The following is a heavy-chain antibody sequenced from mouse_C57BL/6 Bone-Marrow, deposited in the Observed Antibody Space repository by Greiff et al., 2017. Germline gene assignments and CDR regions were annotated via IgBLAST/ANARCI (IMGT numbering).Heavy chain of an antibody. CDR1: GFTFSDYG. CDR3: ARTGFAY. Sequence: DVQLVESGGGLVKPGGSLKLSCAASGFTFSDYGMHWVRQAPEQGLEWVAYISSGSSTIYYADTVKGRFTISRDNAKNTLFLQMTSLRSEDTAMYYCARTGFAYWGQGTLVTVSA. J-gene: IGHJ3*01. V-gene: IGHV5-17*01. CDR2: ISSGSSTI.